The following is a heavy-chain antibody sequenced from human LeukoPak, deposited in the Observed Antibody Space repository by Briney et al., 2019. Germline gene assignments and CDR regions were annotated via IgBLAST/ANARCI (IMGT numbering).Heavy chain of an antibody. V-gene: IGHV1-18*04. Sequence: ASVKVSCKASGYTFTSYGISWVRQAPGQGLEWMGWISAYNGNTNYAQKLQGRVTMTTDTSTSTAYMELRSLRSGDTAVYYCAIAATRDNYYYYGMDVWGKGTTVTVSS. CDR1: GYTFTSYG. CDR2: ISAYNGNT. CDR3: AIAATRDNYYYYGMDV. J-gene: IGHJ6*04. D-gene: IGHD1/OR15-1a*01.